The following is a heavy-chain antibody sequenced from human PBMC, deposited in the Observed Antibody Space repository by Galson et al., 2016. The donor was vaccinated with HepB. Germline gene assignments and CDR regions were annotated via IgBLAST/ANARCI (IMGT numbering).Heavy chain of an antibody. CDR3: AHSHYDFPSGPDGFFDY. CDR2: IYWDNDK. J-gene: IGHJ4*02. V-gene: IGHV2-5*02. D-gene: IGHD3-3*01. CDR1: GFSLSTSGVS. Sequence: PALVKPTQTLTLTCTFSGFSLSTSGVSVGWIRQPPGKALEWLALIYWDNDKHYSPSLKSRLTITKDTSKNQVVLTMTNMDPVDTATYSCAHSHYDFPSGPDGFFDYWGQGTLVTVTS.